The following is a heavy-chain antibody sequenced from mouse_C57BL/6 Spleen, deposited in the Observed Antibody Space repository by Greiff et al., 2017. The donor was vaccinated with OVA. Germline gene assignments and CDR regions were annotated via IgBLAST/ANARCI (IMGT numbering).Heavy chain of an antibody. CDR3: ARGGYSDYVGVDY. CDR1: GYTFTDYY. Sequence: VQLQQSGPELVKPGASVKISCKASGYTFTDYYMNWVKQSHGKSLEWIGDINPNNGGTSYTQRFTGKSTLTVDKSSSTAYMELRSLTSEDSAVYAWARGGYSDYVGVDYWGQGTTLTVSS. J-gene: IGHJ2*01. V-gene: IGHV1-26*01. CDR2: INPNNGGT. D-gene: IGHD2-13*01.